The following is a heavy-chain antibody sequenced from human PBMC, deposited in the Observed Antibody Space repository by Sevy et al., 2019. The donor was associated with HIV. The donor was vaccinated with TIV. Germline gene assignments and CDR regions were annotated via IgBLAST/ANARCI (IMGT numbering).Heavy chain of an antibody. CDR2: ISASNGNT. Sequence: ASVKVSCKASGYTFTSYGISWVRQAPGQGLEWMGWISASNGNTTYAQKLQGRVTMTTDTSTSTAYMELRSLRSDDTAVYYCARDSSAGITMVRGVISLVYYYYGMDVWGQGTTVTVSS. CDR1: GYTFTSYG. CDR3: ARDSSAGITMVRGVISLVYYYYGMDV. J-gene: IGHJ6*02. D-gene: IGHD3-10*01. V-gene: IGHV1-18*04.